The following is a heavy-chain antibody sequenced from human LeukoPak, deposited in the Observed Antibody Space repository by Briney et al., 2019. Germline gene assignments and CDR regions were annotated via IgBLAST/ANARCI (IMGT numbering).Heavy chain of an antibody. CDR3: ARSRDNSGLPSFDY. J-gene: IGHJ4*02. CDR1: GLTFSSYS. V-gene: IGHV3-21*04. Sequence: GGSLRLSCAASGLTFSSYSMNWVRQAPGKGLEWVSSISSSSSYIYYADSVKGRFTISRDNAKNSLYLQMNSLRAEDTAVYYCARSRDNSGLPSFDYWGTGILVTVSS. D-gene: IGHD3-22*01. CDR2: ISSSSSYI.